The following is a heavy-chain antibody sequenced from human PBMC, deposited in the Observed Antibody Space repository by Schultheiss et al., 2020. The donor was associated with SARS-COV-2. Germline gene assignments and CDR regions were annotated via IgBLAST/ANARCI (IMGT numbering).Heavy chain of an antibody. V-gene: IGHV3-21*01. CDR1: GFTVSSNY. Sequence: GGSLRLSCAASGFTVSSNYMSWVRQAPGKGLEWVSSISSSSSYIYYADSVKGRFTISRDNAKNSLYLQMNSLRAEDTAVYYCAGSIAAAGEFDPWGQGTLVTVSS. D-gene: IGHD6-13*01. CDR2: ISSSSSYI. J-gene: IGHJ5*02. CDR3: AGSIAAAGEFDP.